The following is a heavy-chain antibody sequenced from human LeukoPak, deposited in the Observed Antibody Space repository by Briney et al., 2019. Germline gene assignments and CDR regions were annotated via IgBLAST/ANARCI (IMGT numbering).Heavy chain of an antibody. J-gene: IGHJ4*02. V-gene: IGHV1-46*01. CDR1: GYTFTSYY. D-gene: IGHD6-19*01. CDR2: INTSGGST. CDR3: ARDRGGGYSSGWFGY. Sequence: GASVKVSCKSSGYTFTSYYMHWVRQAPGQGLEWMGIINTSGGSTSYAQKFQGRVTMTRDMSTRTVYMEMSSLRSEDTAVYYCARDRGGGYSSGWFGYWGQGTLVTVSS.